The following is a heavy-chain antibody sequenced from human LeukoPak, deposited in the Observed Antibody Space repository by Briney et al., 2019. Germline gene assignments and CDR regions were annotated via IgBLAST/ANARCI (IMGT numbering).Heavy chain of an antibody. CDR1: GGSISSYY. D-gene: IGHD3-3*01. CDR2: IYYSGST. CDR3: ARGVTIFGVVIKPYYYYMDV. V-gene: IGHV4-59*01. Sequence: SETLSLTCTVSGGSISSYYRSWIRQPPGKGLEWIGYIYYSGSTNYNPSLKSRVTISVDTSKNQFSLKLSSVTAADTAVYYCARGVTIFGVVIKPYYYYMDVWGKGTTVTVSS. J-gene: IGHJ6*03.